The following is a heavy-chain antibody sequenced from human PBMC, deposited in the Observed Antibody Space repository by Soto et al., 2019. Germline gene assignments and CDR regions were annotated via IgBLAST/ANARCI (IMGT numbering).Heavy chain of an antibody. Sequence: GGSLRLSCAASGLSVSANYVSWVRQAPGKGLEWVSIIYSGGSTNYADSVKGRFTISRDISKNTLYLQMNSLRAEDTAVYYCARAAKDGYNGFDFWGQGTLVTVSS. CDR1: GLSVSANY. J-gene: IGHJ4*02. V-gene: IGHV3-53*01. CDR2: IYSGGST. CDR3: ARAAKDGYNGFDF. D-gene: IGHD5-12*01.